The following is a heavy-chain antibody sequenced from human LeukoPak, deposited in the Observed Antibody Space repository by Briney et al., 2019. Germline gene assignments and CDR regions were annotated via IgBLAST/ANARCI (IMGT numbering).Heavy chain of an antibody. J-gene: IGHJ4*02. Sequence: SETLSLTCTVSGGSISSNSYYWSWIRQPPGKGLEWIGYIYYSGSTNYNPSLKSRVTISVDTSKNQFSLKLSSVTAADTAVYYCARHRMITGIDYWGQGTLVTVSS. CDR2: IYYSGST. CDR3: ARHRMITGIDY. CDR1: GGSISSNSYY. D-gene: IGHD3-16*01. V-gene: IGHV4-61*05.